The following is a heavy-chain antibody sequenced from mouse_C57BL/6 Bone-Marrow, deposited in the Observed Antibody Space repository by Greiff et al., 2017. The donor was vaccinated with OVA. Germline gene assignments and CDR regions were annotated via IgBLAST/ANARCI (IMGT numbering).Heavy chain of an antibody. V-gene: IGHV1-66*01. D-gene: IGHD2-10*01. CDR3: ARPLLGCDY. J-gene: IGHJ2*01. Sequence: QVQLKESGPELVKPGASVKISCKASGYSFTSYYIHWVKQRPGQGLEWIGWIYPGSGNTKYNEKFKGKATLTADTSSSTAYMQLSSLTSEDSAVYYCARPLLGCDYWGQGTTLTVSS. CDR2: IYPGSGNT. CDR1: GYSFTSYY.